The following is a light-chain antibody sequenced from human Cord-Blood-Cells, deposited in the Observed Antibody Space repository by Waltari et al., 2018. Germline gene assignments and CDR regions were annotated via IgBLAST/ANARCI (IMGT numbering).Light chain of an antibody. CDR2: RNN. CDR1: SSNIGSIN. Sequence: QSVLTHTPSASGTPGQRVTFPCSGGSSNIGSINVHWYQQLPGTAPKLLIYRNNQRPSGVPDRFSGSKSGTSASLAISGLRSEDEADYYCAAWDDSLSGYVFGTGTKVTVL. V-gene: IGLV1-47*01. J-gene: IGLJ1*01. CDR3: AAWDDSLSGYV.